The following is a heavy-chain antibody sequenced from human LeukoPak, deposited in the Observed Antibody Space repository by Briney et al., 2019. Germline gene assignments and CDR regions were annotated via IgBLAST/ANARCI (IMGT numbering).Heavy chain of an antibody. Sequence: SETLSLTCAVYGGSFSGYYWSWIRQPPGKGLEWIGEINHSGSTNYNPSLKSRVTISVDTSKNQFSLKLSSVTAADTAVYYCARGIVVVALLALNNWFDPWGQGTLVTVSS. J-gene: IGHJ5*02. CDR2: INHSGST. D-gene: IGHD2-2*01. V-gene: IGHV4-34*01. CDR1: GGSFSGYY. CDR3: ARGIVVVALLALNNWFDP.